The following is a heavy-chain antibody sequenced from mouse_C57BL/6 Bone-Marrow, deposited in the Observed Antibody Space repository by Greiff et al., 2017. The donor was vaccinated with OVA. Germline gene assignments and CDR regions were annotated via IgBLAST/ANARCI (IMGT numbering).Heavy chain of an antibody. D-gene: IGHD2-4*01. CDR3: ARRDYDGFAY. V-gene: IGHV1-50*01. Sequence: QVQLQQPGAELVKPGASVKLSCKASGYTFTSYWMQWVKQRPGQGLEWIGEIDPSDSYTNYNQKFKGKATLTVDTSSSTASMQLSSLTSEDSAVYYCARRDYDGFAYWGQGTLLTVSA. J-gene: IGHJ3*01. CDR1: GYTFTSYW. CDR2: IDPSDSYT.